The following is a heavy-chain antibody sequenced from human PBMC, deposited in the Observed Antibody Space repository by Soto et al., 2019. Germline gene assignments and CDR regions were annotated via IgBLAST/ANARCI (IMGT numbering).Heavy chain of an antibody. CDR1: GYTFTSYY. CDR2: INPSGGST. D-gene: IGHD5-12*01. Sequence: ASVKVSCKASGYTFTSYYMHWVRQAPGQGLEWMGIINPSGGSTSYAQKFQGRVTMTRDTSTSTAYMELRSLRSDDTAVYYCASGVGEMATIASHYWGQGTLVTVSS. CDR3: ASGVGEMATIASHY. J-gene: IGHJ4*02. V-gene: IGHV1-46*01.